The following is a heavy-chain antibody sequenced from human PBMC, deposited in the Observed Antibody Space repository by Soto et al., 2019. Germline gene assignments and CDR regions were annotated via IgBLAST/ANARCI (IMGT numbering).Heavy chain of an antibody. V-gene: IGHV4-59*01. CDR1: GGPISGYY. Sequence: PSGTLGIPWTVCGGPISGYYWSWIRQPPGKGLEWIGYIYYSGSTNYNPSLKSRVTISVDTSKNQFSLKLSSVTAADTAVHYCARDQDYGVDYWRQGTLVTVSS. CDR3: ARDQDYGVDY. CDR2: IYYSGST. J-gene: IGHJ4*02. D-gene: IGHD4-17*01.